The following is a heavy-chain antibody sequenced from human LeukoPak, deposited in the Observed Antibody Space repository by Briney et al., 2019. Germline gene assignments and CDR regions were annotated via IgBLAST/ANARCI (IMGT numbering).Heavy chain of an antibody. D-gene: IGHD4-17*01. V-gene: IGHV4-4*07. J-gene: IGHJ4*02. CDR1: GGSISSYY. Sequence: SETLSLTCTVSGGSISSYYWSWIRQPAGKGLEWIGRIYTSGSTNYNPSLKSRVTMSVDTSKNQFSLKLSSVTAADTAVYYCARRTTVTTRGKWAFDYWGQGTLVTVSS. CDR2: IYTSGST. CDR3: ARRTTVTTRGKWAFDY.